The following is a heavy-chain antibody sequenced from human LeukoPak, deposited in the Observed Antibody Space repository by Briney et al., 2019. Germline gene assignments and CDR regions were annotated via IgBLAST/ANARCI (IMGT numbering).Heavy chain of an antibody. D-gene: IGHD3-10*01. CDR2: ISSSSRSI. CDR1: GFTFSDHY. Sequence: GGSLRLSCAASGFTFSDHYMNWVRQAPGKGLEWVSSISSSSRSIFYADSVRGRFTTSRDNAKNSLFLQMNSLRAEDTAVYYCARSSYFSMIRGGVLCGFDYWGQGTLVTLSS. J-gene: IGHJ4*02. CDR3: ARSSYFSMIRGGVLCGFDY. V-gene: IGHV3-21*01.